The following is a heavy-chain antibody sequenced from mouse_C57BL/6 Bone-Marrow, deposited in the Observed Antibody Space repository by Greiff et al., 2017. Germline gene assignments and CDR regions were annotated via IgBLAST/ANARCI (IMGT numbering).Heavy chain of an antibody. Sequence: EVQGVESGGDLVKPGGSLKLSCAASGFTFSSYGMSWVRQTPDKRLEWVATISSGGSYTYYPDSVKGRFTISRDNAKNTLYLQMSSLKSEGTAMYYCARRGQDYWGQGTTLTVSA. V-gene: IGHV5-6*01. CDR2: ISSGGSYT. J-gene: IGHJ2*01. CDR1: GFTFSSYG. D-gene: IGHD3-3*01. CDR3: ARRGQDY.